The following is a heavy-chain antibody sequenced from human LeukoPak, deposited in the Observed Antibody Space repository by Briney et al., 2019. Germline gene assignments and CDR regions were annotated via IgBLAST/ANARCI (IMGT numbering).Heavy chain of an antibody. D-gene: IGHD3-22*01. V-gene: IGHV3-48*03. CDR3: ARGNDYENSGYWVLSAFDI. J-gene: IGHJ3*02. CDR1: GFSLSNYE. CDR2: ISSSGSTT. Sequence: GGSLRLSCAASGFSLSNYEMNWVRQAPGKGLEGVSYISSSGSTTYYADSVKGRFTISRDNAKNSLYLQMNSLRAEDTAVYYCARGNDYENSGYWVLSAFDIWGQGTMVTVSS.